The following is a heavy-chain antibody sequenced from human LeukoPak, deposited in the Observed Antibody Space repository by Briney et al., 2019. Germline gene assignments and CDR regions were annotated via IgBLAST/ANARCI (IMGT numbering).Heavy chain of an antibody. V-gene: IGHV3-23*01. Sequence: GGSLRLSCAASGFTFSSYAMSWVRQAPGKGLEWVSAISGSGGSTYYADSVEGRFTISRDNSKNTLYLQMDRLRAEDTAVYYCAKGGLSSPGADYWGQGTLVTVSS. CDR1: GFTFSSYA. J-gene: IGHJ4*02. D-gene: IGHD3-10*01. CDR3: AKGGLSSPGADY. CDR2: ISGSGGST.